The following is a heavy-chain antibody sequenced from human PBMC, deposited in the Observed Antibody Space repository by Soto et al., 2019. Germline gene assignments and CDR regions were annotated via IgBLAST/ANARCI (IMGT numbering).Heavy chain of an antibody. CDR3: ARHITMVRGVIITFHYYYGMDV. CDR1: GGSISSSSYY. V-gene: IGHV4-39*01. Sequence: SETLSLTCTVSGGSISSSSYYWGWIRQPPGKGLEWIGSIYYSGSTYYNPSLKSRVTISVDTSKNQFSLKLSSVTAADTAVYYCARHITMVRGVIITFHYYYGMDVWGHGTTVTVSS. J-gene: IGHJ6*02. CDR2: IYYSGST. D-gene: IGHD3-10*01.